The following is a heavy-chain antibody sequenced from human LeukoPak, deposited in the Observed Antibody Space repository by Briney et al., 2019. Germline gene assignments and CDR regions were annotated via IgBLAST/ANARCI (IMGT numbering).Heavy chain of an antibody. CDR3: ARDGNDYGDY. CDR1: GDSISSGSYY. J-gene: IGHJ4*02. D-gene: IGHD1-1*01. Sequence: PSQTLSLTCTVSGDSISSGSYYWSWTRQPGGKGLEWIGRIYINGGTNYNPSLKSRVTISVDTSRNQFSLKLSSVTAADTAVYYCARDGNDYGDYWGQGTLVTVSS. CDR2: IYINGGT. V-gene: IGHV4-61*02.